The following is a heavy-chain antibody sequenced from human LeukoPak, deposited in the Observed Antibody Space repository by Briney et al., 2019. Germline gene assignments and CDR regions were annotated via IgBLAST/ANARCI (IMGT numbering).Heavy chain of an antibody. CDR1: GVAFSDYY. J-gene: IGHJ4*02. D-gene: IGHD2-2*01. CDR3: ARDCSSWNCFDS. V-gene: IGHV4-34*01. CDR2: INHSGSI. Sequence: PSETLSLTCAVSGVAFSDYYWSWIRQPPGKGLEWIGEINHSGSIKYHPSLKSRLTISVDTSKNQFSLRLNSVTAADTAVYYCARDCSSWNCFDSWGQGTLVTVSS.